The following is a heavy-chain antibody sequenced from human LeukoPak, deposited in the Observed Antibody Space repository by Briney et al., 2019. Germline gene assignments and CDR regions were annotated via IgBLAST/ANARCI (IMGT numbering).Heavy chain of an antibody. J-gene: IGHJ6*03. CDR2: IHYSGST. V-gene: IGHV4-34*01. CDR1: GGSFSGYF. Sequence: SETLSLTCAVYGGSFSGYFWSWIRQPPGKGLEWIGSIHYSGSTNYNPSLKSRVTISVDTSKNQFSLKLSSVTAADTAVYYCARGYCSGGSCYSYYYYNYMDVWGKGTTVTVSS. CDR3: ARGYCSGGSCYSYYYYNYMDV. D-gene: IGHD2-15*01.